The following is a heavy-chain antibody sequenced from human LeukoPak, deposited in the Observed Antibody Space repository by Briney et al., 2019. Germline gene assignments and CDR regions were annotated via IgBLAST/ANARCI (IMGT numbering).Heavy chain of an antibody. CDR1: GFTFSSYA. J-gene: IGHJ5*02. CDR2: ISGSGGST. Sequence: PGGSLRLSCAASGFTFSSYAMSWVRQAPGKGLEWVSAISGSGGSTYYADSVEGRFTISRDNSKNTLYLQMNSLRAEDTAVYYCAKEGGSGAYYDYVWGSYPNWFDPWGQGTLVTVSS. V-gene: IGHV3-23*01. CDR3: AKEGGSGAYYDYVWGSYPNWFDP. D-gene: IGHD3-16*01.